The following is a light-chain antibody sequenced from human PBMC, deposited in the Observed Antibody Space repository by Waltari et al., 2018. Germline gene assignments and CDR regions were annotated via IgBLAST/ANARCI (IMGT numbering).Light chain of an antibody. CDR3: QQFNTYPWT. J-gene: IGKJ1*01. V-gene: IGKV1-5*03. CDR1: ETISSW. Sequence: DIQMTQSPSTLSASVGDRVTITCRASETISSWLAWYQQRPGKASNLLIYKASRLGSGVPSRFSGSGSGTEFTLTISSLQPEDFATYYCQQFNTYPWTFGQGTKVDI. CDR2: KAS.